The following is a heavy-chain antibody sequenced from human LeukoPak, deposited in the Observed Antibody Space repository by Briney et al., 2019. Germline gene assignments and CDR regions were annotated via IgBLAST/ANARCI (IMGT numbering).Heavy chain of an antibody. D-gene: IGHD4-23*01. J-gene: IGHJ2*01. CDR2: ISSSGGST. Sequence: SGGSLRLSCAASGFTFSSYAMSWVRQAPVKGLEWVSGISSSGGSTYDADSVKGRFTISRDNSKNTLYLQMNSLRAEDTAVYYCAKDNGGNSGWYFDLWGRGTLVTVSS. V-gene: IGHV3-23*01. CDR3: AKDNGGNSGWYFDL. CDR1: GFTFSSYA.